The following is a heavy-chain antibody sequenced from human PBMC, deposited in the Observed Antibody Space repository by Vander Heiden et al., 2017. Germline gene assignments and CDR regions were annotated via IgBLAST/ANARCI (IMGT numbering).Heavy chain of an antibody. CDR2: IYYSGST. CDR1: GGSISSSSYY. D-gene: IGHD4-17*01. V-gene: IGHV4-39*01. CDR3: ARHRLTTVNLNRTPRVFDI. Sequence: QLQLQESGPGLVKPSETLSLTCTVSGGSISSSSYYWGWIRQPPGKGLEWIGSIYYSGSTYYNPSLKRRVTISVDTSKNQFSLKLSSVTAADTAVYYCARHRLTTVNLNRTPRVFDIWVQGTMVTVSS. J-gene: IGHJ3*02.